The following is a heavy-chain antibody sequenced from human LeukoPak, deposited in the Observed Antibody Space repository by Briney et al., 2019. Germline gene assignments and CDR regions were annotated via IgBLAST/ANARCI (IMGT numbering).Heavy chain of an antibody. CDR1: GYSISSGYY. CDR2: IYHSGST. V-gene: IGHV4-38-2*01. J-gene: IGHJ4*02. Sequence: SETLSLTCAVSGYSISSGYYWGWIRQPPGKGLEWIGSIYHSGSTYYNPSLKGRVTISVDTSENQFSLKLSPVTAADTAVYYCARQHDYGDYWGQGTLVTVSS. CDR3: ARQHDYGDY.